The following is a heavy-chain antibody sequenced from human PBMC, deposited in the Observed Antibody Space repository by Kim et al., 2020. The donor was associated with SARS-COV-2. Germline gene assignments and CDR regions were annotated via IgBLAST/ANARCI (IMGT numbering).Heavy chain of an antibody. CDR3: ARVIWGTYRYTDY. CDR2: INTDTGNP. J-gene: IGHJ4*02. Sequence: ASVKVSCKASGYTFTNNAISWVRQAPGQGLEGMGWINTDTGNPTYAQAFTRRFVFSVDTSVTTPYLQISSLEAEDTALYYCARVIWGTYRYTDYWGQGTLVTVSS. V-gene: IGHV7-4-1*02. D-gene: IGHD3-16*02. CDR1: GYTFTNNA.